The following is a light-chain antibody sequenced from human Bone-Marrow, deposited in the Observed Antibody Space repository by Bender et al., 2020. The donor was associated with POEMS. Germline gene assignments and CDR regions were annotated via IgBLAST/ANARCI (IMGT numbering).Light chain of an antibody. CDR1: TRDVGAYNF. Sequence: QSALTQPAAVSGSPGQSINISCTGTTRDVGAYNFVSWYQQHPGTVPKLLIYDATNRPSGVSNRFSGSKSGNTSSLTISGLQAEDEGDYYCASYAGSTYVFGTGTTVTVL. V-gene: IGLV2-14*03. CDR3: ASYAGSTYV. CDR2: DAT. J-gene: IGLJ1*01.